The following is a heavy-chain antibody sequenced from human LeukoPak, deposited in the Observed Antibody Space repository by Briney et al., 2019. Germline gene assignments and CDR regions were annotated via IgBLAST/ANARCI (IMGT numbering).Heavy chain of an antibody. V-gene: IGHV3-48*01. CDR1: GFTFSSYS. D-gene: IGHD3-3*01. J-gene: IGHJ6*02. Sequence: PGGSLGLSCAASGFTFSSYSMNWVRQAPGKGLEWVSYIGSSGSTIYYADSVKGRFTISRDNAKNSLYLQMNILRAEDTAVYYCARDGNYDYWSAQSAGDGMDVWGQGTTVTVSS. CDR2: IGSSGSTI. CDR3: ARDGNYDYWSAQSAGDGMDV.